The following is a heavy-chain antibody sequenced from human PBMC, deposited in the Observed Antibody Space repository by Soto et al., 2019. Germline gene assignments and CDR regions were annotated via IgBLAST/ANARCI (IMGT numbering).Heavy chain of an antibody. V-gene: IGHV4-59*01. D-gene: IGHD3-10*01. J-gene: IGHJ3*02. Sequence: PSETLSLTCTVSGGSISYYYWSWIRQPPGKELEWIGSIYYSGSTNYNPSLNSRVTISVDTSKNQFSLKLSSVTAADTAVYHCARRYGSAFDIWGQGTMVTVSS. CDR2: IYYSGST. CDR1: GGSISYYY. CDR3: ARRYGSAFDI.